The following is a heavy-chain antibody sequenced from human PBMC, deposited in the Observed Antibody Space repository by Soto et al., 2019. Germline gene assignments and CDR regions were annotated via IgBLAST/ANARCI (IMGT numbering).Heavy chain of an antibody. CDR3: PRGWGQLGQYFDY. Sequence: GGSLRLSCAASGFTFSSYAMHWVRQAPGKGLEWVAVISYDGSNKYYADSVKVRFTISRDNSKNTLYLQMNSLRAEDTAVYYCPRGWGQLGQYFDYWGQGTLVTVSS. CDR2: ISYDGSNK. V-gene: IGHV3-30-3*01. D-gene: IGHD6-6*01. J-gene: IGHJ4*02. CDR1: GFTFSSYA.